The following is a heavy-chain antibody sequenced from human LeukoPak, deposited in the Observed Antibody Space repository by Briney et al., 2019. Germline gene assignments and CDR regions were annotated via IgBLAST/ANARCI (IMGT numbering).Heavy chain of an antibody. CDR3: ARGVLRAYWFDP. V-gene: IGHV3-74*01. CDR2: INTDGSST. CDR1: EFTFSSYW. J-gene: IGHJ5*02. Sequence: GGSLRLSCAASEFTFSSYWMHWVRHAPGKGLVWVSRINTDGSSTNYADSVKGRFTISRDNAKNTLYLHMNSLRAEDTAIYYCARGVLRAYWFDPWGQGALVTVSS.